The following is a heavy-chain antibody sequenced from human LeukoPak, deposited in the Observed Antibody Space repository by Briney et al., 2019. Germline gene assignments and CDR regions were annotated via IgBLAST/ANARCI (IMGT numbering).Heavy chain of an antibody. CDR2: INPNSGGT. CDR3: ASSYYYDSSGYFDY. CDR1: GYTFTGYY. V-gene: IGHV1-2*02. J-gene: IGHJ4*02. Sequence: GASVKVSCKASGYTFTGYYMHWVRQAPGQGLEWMGWINPNSGGTNYAQKFQGRVTMTRDMSTSTVYMELSSLRSEDTAVYYCASSYYYDSSGYFDYWGQGTLVTVSS. D-gene: IGHD3-22*01.